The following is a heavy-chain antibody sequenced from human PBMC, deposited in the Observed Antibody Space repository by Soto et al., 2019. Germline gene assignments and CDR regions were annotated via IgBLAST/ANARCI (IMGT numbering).Heavy chain of an antibody. CDR1: GFSFTTSA. V-gene: IGHV3-23*01. Sequence: EMQLSESGGGLVRPGGSVRLSYAASGFSFTTSAMNWVRQAPGKGLEWVSGISTGGGVTYHAESVKGRFTISRDNSMNTVDLQMNSLRADDTATYFCAKRGRPDTSGYYLDFWGQGVPVTVSS. D-gene: IGHD3-22*01. J-gene: IGHJ4*02. CDR3: AKRGRPDTSGYYLDF. CDR2: ISTGGGVT.